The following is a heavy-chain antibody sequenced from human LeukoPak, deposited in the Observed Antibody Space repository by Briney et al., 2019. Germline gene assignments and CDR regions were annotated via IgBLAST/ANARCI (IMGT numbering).Heavy chain of an antibody. J-gene: IGHJ4*02. D-gene: IGHD2-21*01. V-gene: IGHV3-73*01. Sequence: GGSLRLSCAASGFTFSGSTIHWVRKASRKGLEWVGRIRTKPNTYATAYVASVKGRFTISRDDSKNTAYLQMNSLKIDDTAVYYCSRHTERGGDWGQGTLVTVSS. CDR1: GFTFSGST. CDR2: IRTKPNTYAT. CDR3: SRHTERGGD.